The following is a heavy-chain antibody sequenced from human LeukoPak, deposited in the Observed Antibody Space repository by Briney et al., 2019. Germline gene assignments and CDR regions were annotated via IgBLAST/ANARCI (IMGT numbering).Heavy chain of an antibody. Sequence: GGSLRLSCAASGLTFSSYEMNWVRQAPGKGLEWVSYISGSGSAIYYADSVKGRFTISRDNAKNSLYLQMNSLRAEDTAVYYCARDGYHYYGSGTYFGYYYMDVWGKGTTVTISS. J-gene: IGHJ6*03. V-gene: IGHV3-48*03. CDR3: ARDGYHYYGSGTYFGYYYMDV. CDR2: ISGSGSAI. CDR1: GLTFSSYE. D-gene: IGHD3-10*01.